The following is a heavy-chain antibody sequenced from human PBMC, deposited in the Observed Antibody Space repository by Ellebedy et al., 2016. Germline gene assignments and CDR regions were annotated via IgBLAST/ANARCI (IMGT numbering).Heavy chain of an antibody. J-gene: IGHJ6*02. D-gene: IGHD4-17*01. V-gene: IGHV3-74*01. CDR1: GFTFSTYW. CDR3: AKVYGDYYYYYGMDV. CDR2: IKNDGTLT. Sequence: GESLKISXVASGFTFSTYWMHWVRQAPGKGLVWVSRIKNDGTLTNYADSVKGRFTISRDNAKNTLYLQMNNLRDEDTAVYYCAKVYGDYYYYYGMDVWGQGTTVTVSS.